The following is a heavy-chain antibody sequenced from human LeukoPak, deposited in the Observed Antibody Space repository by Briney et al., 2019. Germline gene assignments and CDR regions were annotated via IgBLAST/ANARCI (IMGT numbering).Heavy chain of an antibody. Sequence: ASVKVSCKASGYTFTSYYMHWVRQAPGQGHEWMGIINPSGGSTTYAQKFQGRVTITADKSTSTAYMELRSLRSDDTAVYYCARDTNYDSSGWYNYWGQGTLVTVSS. CDR1: GYTFTSYY. CDR2: INPSGGST. CDR3: ARDTNYDSSGWYNY. D-gene: IGHD6-19*01. J-gene: IGHJ4*02. V-gene: IGHV1-46*01.